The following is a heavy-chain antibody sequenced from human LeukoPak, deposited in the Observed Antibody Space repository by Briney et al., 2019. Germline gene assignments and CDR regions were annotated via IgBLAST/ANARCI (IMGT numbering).Heavy chain of an antibody. V-gene: IGHV3-9*01. Sequence: GGSLRLSCAASGFTFDDYAMHWVRQAPGKGLEWVSGISWNSGSIGYADSVKGRFTISRDNAKNSLYLQMNSLRAEDTALYYCAKDGHCSSTSCYSWFDPWGQGTLVTVSS. CDR2: ISWNSGSI. J-gene: IGHJ5*02. CDR3: AKDGHCSSTSCYSWFDP. CDR1: GFTFDDYA. D-gene: IGHD2-2*01.